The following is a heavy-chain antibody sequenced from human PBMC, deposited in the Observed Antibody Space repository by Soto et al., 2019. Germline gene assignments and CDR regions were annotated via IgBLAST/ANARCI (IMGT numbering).Heavy chain of an antibody. CDR2: IRQDGNEI. V-gene: IGHV3-7*01. CDR3: GTDQWGGAFDI. J-gene: IGHJ3*02. D-gene: IGHD3-10*01. Sequence: PGGSLRLSCAASSFTLSSYWMAWVRQTPGKGLEFVANIRQDGNEINYVDSVKGRFTISRDNAKNSLFLQMNNLRDDDTAVYYCGTDQWGGAFDIGGQGTMVTVSS. CDR1: SFTLSSYW.